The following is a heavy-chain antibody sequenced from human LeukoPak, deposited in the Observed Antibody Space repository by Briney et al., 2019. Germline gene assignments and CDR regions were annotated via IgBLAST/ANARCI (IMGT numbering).Heavy chain of an antibody. CDR3: TRDRSRAEDD. J-gene: IGHJ4*02. Sequence: GGSLRLSCAAPEFTFIGHWMSWVRQAPGKGLEWVANINQGGSDKYYVDSVKGRFTISRDNANNLLYLQMNSLRGEDTAVYYCTRDRSRAEDDWGQGTLVTVSS. CDR2: INQGGSDK. V-gene: IGHV3-7*01. CDR1: EFTFIGHW. D-gene: IGHD1-14*01.